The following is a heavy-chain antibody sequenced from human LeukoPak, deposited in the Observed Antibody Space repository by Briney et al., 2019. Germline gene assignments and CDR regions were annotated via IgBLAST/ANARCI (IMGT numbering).Heavy chain of an antibody. CDR1: GFTFSSYA. CDR2: IGSSGSYT. J-gene: IGHJ5*02. Sequence: GGSLRLSCAASGFTFSSYAMSWIRQAPGKGPEWVSYIGSSGSYTNYADSVKGRFTISRDNARNSLYLQMNSLRAEDTAVYYCAKSYYGSGGYAYFDPWGQGTLVTVSS. V-gene: IGHV3-11*03. D-gene: IGHD3-10*01. CDR3: AKSYYGSGGYAYFDP.